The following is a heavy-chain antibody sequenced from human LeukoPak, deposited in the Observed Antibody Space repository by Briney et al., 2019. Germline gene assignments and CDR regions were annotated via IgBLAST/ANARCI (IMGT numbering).Heavy chain of an antibody. J-gene: IGHJ4*02. CDR2: IYYSGST. Sequence: PSETLSLTCTVSGGSISSYYWGWIRQPPGKGLEWIGSIYYSGSTYYNPSLKSRVTISVDTSKNQFSLKLSSVTAADTAVYYCARHVAVAGTNYWGQGTLVTVSS. CDR3: ARHVAVAGTNY. D-gene: IGHD6-19*01. CDR1: GGSISSYY. V-gene: IGHV4-39*01.